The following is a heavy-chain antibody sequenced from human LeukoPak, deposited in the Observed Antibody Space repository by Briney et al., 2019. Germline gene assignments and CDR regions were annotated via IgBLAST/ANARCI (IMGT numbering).Heavy chain of an antibody. CDR2: ISYDGSNK. J-gene: IGHJ4*02. CDR1: GFTFSSYA. Sequence: GGSLRLSCAASGFTFSSYAMHWVRQAPGKGLEWVAVISYDGSNKYYAESVKGRFTISRDNSKNTLYLQMNSLRPEGTTVYYCAKSRHPYNWNDGAFFDYWGQGTLVTVSS. CDR3: AKSRHPYNWNDGAFFDY. V-gene: IGHV3-30*18. D-gene: IGHD1-20*01.